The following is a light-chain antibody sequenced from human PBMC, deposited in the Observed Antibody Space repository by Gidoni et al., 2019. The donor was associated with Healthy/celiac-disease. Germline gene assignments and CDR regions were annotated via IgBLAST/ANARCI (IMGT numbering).Light chain of an antibody. J-gene: IGKJ1*01. V-gene: IGKV1-33*01. CDR1: QDISNY. CDR2: AAS. Sequence: DIQMTKSPSSLSASVGDRVTITCQASQDISNYLNWYQQKPGKAPKLLIYAASNLETGVPARFSGSGSGTDFTFTISSLQPEVLATYYCQQYDNLWTFGQGTKVEIK. CDR3: QQYDNLWT.